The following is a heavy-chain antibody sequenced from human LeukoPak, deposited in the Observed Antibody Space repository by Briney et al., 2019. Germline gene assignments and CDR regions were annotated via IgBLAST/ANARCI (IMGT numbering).Heavy chain of an antibody. J-gene: IGHJ4*02. D-gene: IGHD3-16*02. CDR3: AKDLLDLSSDY. CDR1: GFTFSAYA. Sequence: GGSLRLYCAASGFTFSAYAMSWVPQAPGKGLDWVSTISGSGATTYYADSVKGRFTISRDNSKNTLYLQTNSLRAEDTAIYYCAKDLLDLSSDYWGQGTLVTVSS. CDR2: ISGSGATT. V-gene: IGHV3-23*01.